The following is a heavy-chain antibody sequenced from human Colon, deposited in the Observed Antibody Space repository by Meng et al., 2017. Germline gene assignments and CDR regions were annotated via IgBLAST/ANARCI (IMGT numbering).Heavy chain of an antibody. CDR1: GGSVTTTLSS. J-gene: IGHJ4*02. Sequence: QLQLQESGPRLVKPSQTLSLTCAVSGGSVTTTLSSWGWLRQSPGKGLEWIGNIYDNGYTYYNPSLRSRVTISVDRSKNQFSLKLNSVTAADTAVYFCTRGYRGTTYFAYWGQGNLVTVSS. D-gene: IGHD2/OR15-2a*01. CDR3: TRGYRGTTYFAY. V-gene: IGHV4-30-2*06. CDR2: IYDNGYT.